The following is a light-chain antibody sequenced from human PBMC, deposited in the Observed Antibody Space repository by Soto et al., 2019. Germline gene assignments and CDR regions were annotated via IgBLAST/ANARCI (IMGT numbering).Light chain of an antibody. CDR3: QHYNSYSEA. CDR1: QTTSSW. Sequence: DIQMTQSPSTLSRSVGDRVTITCRASQTTSSWLAWYQQKPGKAPKLLIYKASTLKSGVPSRFSGSGSGTEFTLTISSLQPDDFATYYCQHYNSYSEAFGQGTKV. CDR2: KAS. V-gene: IGKV1-5*03. J-gene: IGKJ1*01.